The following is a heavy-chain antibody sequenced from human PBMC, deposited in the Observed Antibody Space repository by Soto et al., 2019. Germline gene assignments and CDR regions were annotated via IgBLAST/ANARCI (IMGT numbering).Heavy chain of an antibody. CDR1: GGSISSYY. V-gene: IGHV4-59*01. CDR3: ARGRAYVDIVATTEHHFDY. CDR2: IYYSGST. J-gene: IGHJ4*02. Sequence: SETLSLTCTVSGGSISSYYWSWIRQPPGKGLEWIGYIYYSGSTNYNPSLKSRVTISVDTSKNQFSLKLSSVTAADTAVYYCARGRAYVDIVATTEHHFDYWGQGTLVTVSS. D-gene: IGHD5-12*01.